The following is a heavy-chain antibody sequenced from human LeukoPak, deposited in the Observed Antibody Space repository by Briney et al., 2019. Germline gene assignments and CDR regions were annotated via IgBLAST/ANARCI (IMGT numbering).Heavy chain of an antibody. CDR1: GFIFSSYS. Sequence: GGSLRLSCAASGFIFSSYSMNWVRQAPGKGLEWFSHVSSSSSTIYYADSVKGRFTISRDNAKNSLYLRMNSLRDEDTAVYYCARGGVGAGMDVWGKGTTVTVSS. CDR2: VSSSSSTI. D-gene: IGHD1-26*01. CDR3: ARGGVGAGMDV. J-gene: IGHJ6*04. V-gene: IGHV3-48*02.